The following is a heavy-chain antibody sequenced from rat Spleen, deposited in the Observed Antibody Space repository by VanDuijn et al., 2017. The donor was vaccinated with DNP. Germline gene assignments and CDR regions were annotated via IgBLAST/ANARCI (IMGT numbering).Heavy chain of an antibody. J-gene: IGHJ2*01. CDR3: ARQGPAITTRYFDY. Sequence: EVQLVESGGDLVRPGGSLKLSCAASGFTFSYYWMAWVRQVPGKGLEWIASITSGRGSTSYLDPVKGRFTISRDNAKSTLYLQMNSLRSEDMATYYCARQGPAITTRYFDYWGQGVMVTVSS. D-gene: IGHD1-4*01. CDR1: GFTFSYYW. V-gene: IGHV5-25*01. CDR2: ITSGRGST.